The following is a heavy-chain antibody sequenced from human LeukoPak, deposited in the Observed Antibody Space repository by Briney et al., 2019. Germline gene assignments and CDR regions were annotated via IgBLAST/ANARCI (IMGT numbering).Heavy chain of an antibody. CDR1: GGSISSHC. D-gene: IGHD6-6*01. Sequence: SEALSLTCTVSGGSISSHCWNWLRQPPGKGLEWIGYIYYSGSTKYNPSLKSRVTISIDMSKNQFSLNLSSVTAADTAMYYCAKGEADPVLFDYWGQGTLVTVSS. CDR3: AKGEADPVLFDY. V-gene: IGHV4-59*11. J-gene: IGHJ4*02. CDR2: IYYSGST.